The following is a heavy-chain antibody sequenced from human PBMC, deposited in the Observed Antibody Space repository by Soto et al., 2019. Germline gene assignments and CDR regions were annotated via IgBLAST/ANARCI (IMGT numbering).Heavy chain of an antibody. CDR1: GYTFTSYG. CDR2: ISAYNGNT. Sequence: GASVKVSCKASGYTFTSYGISWVRQAPGQGLEWMGWISAYNGNTNYAQKLQGRVTMTTDTSTSTAYMELRSLRSDDTAVYYCARDFLPLLRGIQRPFDYWGQGTLVTVSS. V-gene: IGHV1-18*01. CDR3: ARDFLPLLRGIQRPFDY. J-gene: IGHJ4*02. D-gene: IGHD1-26*01.